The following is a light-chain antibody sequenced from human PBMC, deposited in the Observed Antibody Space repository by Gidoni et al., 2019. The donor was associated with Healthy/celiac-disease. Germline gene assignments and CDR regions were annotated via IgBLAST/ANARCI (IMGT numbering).Light chain of an antibody. Sequence: DIVMPQSPLSLPVTPGEPASISCRSSQSLLHSNGYNYLDWYLQKPGQSPQLLIYLGSNRASGVPDRFSGSGSGTDFTLKISRVEAEDVGVYYCMQALQTAWTFGQXTKVEIK. CDR3: MQALQTAWT. CDR2: LGS. V-gene: IGKV2-28*01. J-gene: IGKJ1*01. CDR1: QSLLHSNGYNY.